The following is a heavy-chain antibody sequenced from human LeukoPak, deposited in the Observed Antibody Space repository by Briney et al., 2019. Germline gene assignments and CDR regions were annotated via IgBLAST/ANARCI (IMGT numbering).Heavy chain of an antibody. J-gene: IGHJ4*02. Sequence: GGSLRLSCAASGFTFSDYPMHWVRQAPGKGLEYVSAISHDGGTTYYADSVKGRFTISRDNSRNTLYLQMGNLRPEDMAVYYCATVSGGVHAHFDYWGQGTLVTVSS. V-gene: IGHV3-64*02. CDR2: ISHDGGTT. D-gene: IGHD3-10*01. CDR1: GFTFSDYP. CDR3: ATVSGGVHAHFDY.